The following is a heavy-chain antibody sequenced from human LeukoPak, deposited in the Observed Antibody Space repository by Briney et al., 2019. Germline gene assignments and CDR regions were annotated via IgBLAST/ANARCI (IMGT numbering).Heavy chain of an antibody. Sequence: ASVKVSCKASGYTFTVYYMHWVRQAPGQGLERMGRINPNSGGTNYAQKFQGRVTMTSDTSISTAYMELSRLRSDDTAVYYCAREGYYDSSGHSGFDYWGQGTLVTVSS. V-gene: IGHV1-2*06. J-gene: IGHJ4*02. CDR1: GYTFTVYY. CDR2: INPNSGGT. D-gene: IGHD3-22*01. CDR3: AREGYYDSSGHSGFDY.